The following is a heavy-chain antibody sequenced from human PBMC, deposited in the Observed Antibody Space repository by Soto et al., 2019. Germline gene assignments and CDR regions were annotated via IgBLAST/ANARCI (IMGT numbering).Heavy chain of an antibody. CDR3: AKDTRPSDILTGYLDY. CDR2: ISYDGSAE. Sequence: QVQLVESGGGVVQPGRSLRLSCAASGFALSEYGMHWVRQAPGKGLEWVALISYDGSAEYYADSVRGRFTISRDSSKNTLYLHMNSLGPEDTAVYYCAKDTRPSDILTGYLDYWGQGTLVTVSS. CDR1: GFALSEYG. J-gene: IGHJ4*02. D-gene: IGHD3-9*01. V-gene: IGHV3-30*18.